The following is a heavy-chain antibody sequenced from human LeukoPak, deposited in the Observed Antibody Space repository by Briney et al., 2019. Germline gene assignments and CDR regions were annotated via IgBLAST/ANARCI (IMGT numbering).Heavy chain of an antibody. J-gene: IGHJ3*02. CDR3: ARDPTMIVVEGAFDI. D-gene: IGHD3-22*01. Sequence: TGGSLRLSCAASGFTFSSYWMSWVRQAPGKGLEWVANIKQDGSEKYYVDSVKGRFTISRDNAKNSLYLQMNSLRAEDTAVYYCARDPTMIVVEGAFDIWGQGTMATVSS. CDR1: GFTFSSYW. CDR2: IKQDGSEK. V-gene: IGHV3-7*05.